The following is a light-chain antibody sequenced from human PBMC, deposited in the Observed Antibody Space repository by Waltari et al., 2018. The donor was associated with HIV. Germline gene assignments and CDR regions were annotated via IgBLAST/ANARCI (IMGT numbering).Light chain of an antibody. Sequence: SYVLTQPPSVSVAPGKTARFTCGGNNIGSKSVHWYQQKPGQAPILVIYYDSGRPSGIPERFAGSNSGNTATLTISRVEAGDEADYYCQVWDSSRDHPVVFGGGTKLTVL. CDR1: NIGSKS. V-gene: IGLV3-21*04. CDR2: YDS. CDR3: QVWDSSRDHPVV. J-gene: IGLJ2*01.